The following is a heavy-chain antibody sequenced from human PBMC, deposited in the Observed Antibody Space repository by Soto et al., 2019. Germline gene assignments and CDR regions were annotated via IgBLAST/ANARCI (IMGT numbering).Heavy chain of an antibody. CDR3: ARGVRITIFGVVIRPYYYYGMDV. D-gene: IGHD3-3*01. CDR1: GYTFTSYD. J-gene: IGHJ6*02. CDR2: MNPNSGNT. V-gene: IGHV1-8*01. Sequence: QVQLVQSGAEVKKPGASVKVSCKASGYTFTSYDINWVRQATGQGLEWMGWMNPNSGNTGYAQKFQGRVTMTRNTSISTAYMELSSLRSEDTAVYYCARGVRITIFGVVIRPYYYYGMDVWGQGTTVTVS.